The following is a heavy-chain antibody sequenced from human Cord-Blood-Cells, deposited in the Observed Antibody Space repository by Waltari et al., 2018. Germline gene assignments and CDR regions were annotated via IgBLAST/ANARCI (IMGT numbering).Heavy chain of an antibody. D-gene: IGHD7-27*01. CDR1: GGSIRSSSYY. V-gene: IGHV4-39*01. Sequence: QLQLQESGPGLVKPSETLSLTCTVSGGSIRSSSYYWGWIRQPPGKGLEWIGSFYYSGSTYYNPSLKSRVTISVDTSKNQFSLKLSSVTAADTAVYYCARHLQLTGDFDYWGQGTLVTVSS. CDR3: ARHLQLTGDFDY. CDR2: FYYSGST. J-gene: IGHJ4*02.